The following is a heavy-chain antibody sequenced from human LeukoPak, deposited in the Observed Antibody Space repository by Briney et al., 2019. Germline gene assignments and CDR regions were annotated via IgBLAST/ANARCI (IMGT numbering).Heavy chain of an antibody. J-gene: IGHJ4*02. Sequence: SETLSLTCTVSGGSISSYYWSWIRQPPGKGLEWIGYIYYSGSTNYNPSLKSRVTISVDRSKNQFSLKLSSVTAADTAVYYCARSTVTTLPNPYYFDYWGQGTLVTVSS. CDR2: IYYSGST. V-gene: IGHV4-59*12. CDR1: GGSISSYY. CDR3: ARSTVTTLPNPYYFDY. D-gene: IGHD4-17*01.